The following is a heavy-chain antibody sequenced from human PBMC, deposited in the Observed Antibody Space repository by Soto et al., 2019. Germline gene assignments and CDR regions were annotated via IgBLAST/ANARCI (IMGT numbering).Heavy chain of an antibody. D-gene: IGHD3-10*01. Sequence: GGSLRLSCAASGFTFSSYSMNWVRQAPGRGLEWVPSISSSSSYIYYADSVKGRFTISRDNAKNSLYLQMNSLRAEDTAVYYCAGRWFGDSYYYYYYGMDVWGQGTTVTVSS. V-gene: IGHV3-21*01. CDR3: AGRWFGDSYYYYYYGMDV. CDR1: GFTFSSYS. CDR2: ISSSSSYI. J-gene: IGHJ6*02.